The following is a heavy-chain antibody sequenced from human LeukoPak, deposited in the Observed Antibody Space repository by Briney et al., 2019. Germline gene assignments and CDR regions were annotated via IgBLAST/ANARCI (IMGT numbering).Heavy chain of an antibody. D-gene: IGHD6-19*01. CDR1: GGSISSYY. J-gene: IGHJ4*02. Sequence: SETLSLTCTVSGGSISSYYWGWIRQPPGKGLEWIGDIYYSGSTNSNPSLKSRVTISVDTSRNQLSLKLSSVTAADTALYYCARVAYSSGSYYFDYWGQGTLVTVSS. V-gene: IGHV4-59*08. CDR3: ARVAYSSGSYYFDY. CDR2: IYYSGST.